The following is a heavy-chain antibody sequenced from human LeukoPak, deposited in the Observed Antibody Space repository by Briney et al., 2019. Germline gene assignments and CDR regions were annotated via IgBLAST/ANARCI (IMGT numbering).Heavy chain of an antibody. CDR3: ARNNVFDY. D-gene: IGHD1-14*01. J-gene: IGHJ4*02. CDR1: GFTFSSYS. Sequence: GGSLRLSCAASGFTFSSYSMNWVRQAPGKGLEWVSYISSSSSAIYYADSVKGQFTISRDNAKNSLYLQMNSLRAEDTAVYYCARNNVFDYWGQGTLVTVSS. CDR2: ISSSSSAI. V-gene: IGHV3-48*01.